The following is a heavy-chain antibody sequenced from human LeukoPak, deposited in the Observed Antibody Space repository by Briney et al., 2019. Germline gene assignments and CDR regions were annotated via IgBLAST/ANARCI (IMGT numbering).Heavy chain of an antibody. D-gene: IGHD5-12*01. Sequence: ASVKVSCKASGYTFASYGINWVRQATGQGLEWMGWMNPNSGNTGYAQKFQGRVTMTRNTSISTAYMELSSLRSEDTAVYYCARGRRGYDLRWFDPWGQGTLVTVSS. CDR3: ARGRRGYDLRWFDP. CDR2: MNPNSGNT. V-gene: IGHV1-8*02. CDR1: GYTFASYG. J-gene: IGHJ5*02.